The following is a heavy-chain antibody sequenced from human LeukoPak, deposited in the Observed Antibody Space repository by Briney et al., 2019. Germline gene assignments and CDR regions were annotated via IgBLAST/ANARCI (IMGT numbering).Heavy chain of an antibody. J-gene: IGHJ5*02. CDR1: SYSISSGYY. D-gene: IGHD3-3*01. V-gene: IGHV4-38-2*02. CDR2: IYHSGSA. Sequence: SETLSPTCTVSSYSISSGYYWGWIRQPPGKGLEWIGSIYHSGSAYYNPSLKSRVTISVDTSKNQFSLKVNSVTTADTAVYYCARVPHGETIFGVVLYWFDPWGQGTLVTVSS. CDR3: ARVPHGETIFGVVLYWFDP.